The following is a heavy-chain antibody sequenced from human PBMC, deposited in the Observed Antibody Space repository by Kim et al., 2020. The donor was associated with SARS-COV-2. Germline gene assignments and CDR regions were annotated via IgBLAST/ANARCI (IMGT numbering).Heavy chain of an antibody. Sequence: ASVKVSCKASAHTFTGYYLHWVRQAPGQGLEWMGRISPNRGETHYAQNLQGRVTMTRDTSINSFSMEVRRLTSDDTAVYYCARDEAWSWLQLWLDYWGQG. CDR1: AHTFTGYY. CDR3: ARDEAWSWLQLWLDY. CDR2: ISPNRGET. D-gene: IGHD5-12*01. J-gene: IGHJ4*02. V-gene: IGHV1-2*06.